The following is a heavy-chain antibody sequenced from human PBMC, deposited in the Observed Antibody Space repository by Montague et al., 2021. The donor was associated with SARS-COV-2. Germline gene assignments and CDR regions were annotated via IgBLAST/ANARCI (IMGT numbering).Heavy chain of an antibody. CDR3: ARDRGGSYPLDY. CDR2: ISYDGSNK. CDR1: GFTFSSYA. Sequence: SLRLSCVASGFTFSSYAMHWVRQAPGKGLEWVAVISYDGSNKYYADSVKGRFTISRDNAKNSLYLQMNSLRAEDTAVYYCARDRGGSYPLDYWGQGTLVTVSS. V-gene: IGHV3-30-3*01. J-gene: IGHJ4*02. D-gene: IGHD1-26*01.